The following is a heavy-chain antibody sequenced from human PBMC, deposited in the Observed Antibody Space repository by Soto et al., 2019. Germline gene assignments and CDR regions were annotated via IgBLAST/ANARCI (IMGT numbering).Heavy chain of an antibody. CDR2: IWYDGSNK. CDR3: AKDGSGSYTYFDY. CDR1: GFTFSSYG. J-gene: IGHJ4*02. D-gene: IGHD3-10*01. V-gene: IGHV3-33*06. Sequence: GGSLRLSCAASGFTFSSYGMHWVRQAPGKGLEWVAVIWYDGSNKYYADSVKGRFTISRDNSKNTLYLQMNSLRAEDTAVYYCAKDGSGSYTYFDYWGQGTLVTVSS.